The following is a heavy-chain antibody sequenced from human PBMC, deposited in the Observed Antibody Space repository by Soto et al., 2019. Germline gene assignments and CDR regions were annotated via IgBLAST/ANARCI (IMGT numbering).Heavy chain of an antibody. Sequence: GGSLRLSCAASGFTFSSYAMSWVRQAPGKGLEWVSGISGSAGSTYYADSVKGRFTISRDNSKNTLFLQMNGLRAEDTAVYYCASQRGIVVVAAADYWGRGTLVTVSS. J-gene: IGHJ4*02. CDR1: GFTFSSYA. CDR3: ASQRGIVVVAAADY. D-gene: IGHD2-15*01. CDR2: ISGSAGST. V-gene: IGHV3-23*01.